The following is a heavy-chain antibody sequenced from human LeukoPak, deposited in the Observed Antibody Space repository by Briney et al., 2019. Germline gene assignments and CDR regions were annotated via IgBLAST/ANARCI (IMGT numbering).Heavy chain of an antibody. CDR2: IYTSGST. J-gene: IGHJ6*02. V-gene: IGHV4-4*07. Sequence: SETLSLTCTVSGGSISSYYWSWIRQPAGKGLEWIGRIYTSGSTNYNPSLKSRVTMSVDTSRNQFSLKLSSVTAADTAVYYCARVPPDYYYYGMDVWGQGTTVTVSS. CDR3: ARVPPDYYYYGMDV. CDR1: GGSISSYY.